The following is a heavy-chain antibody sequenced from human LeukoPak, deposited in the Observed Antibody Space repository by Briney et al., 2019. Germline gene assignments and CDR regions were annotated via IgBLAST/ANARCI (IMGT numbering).Heavy chain of an antibody. Sequence: GGSLRLSCAASGFSFSTYWMSWVRQAPGKGLQWVANIKQDGSEKNYVDSVKGRFTISRDNAKNSLYLQMNSLRAEDTAVYYCARARLTLARQVIIKADYWGQGILVTVSS. V-gene: IGHV3-7*03. CDR1: GFSFSTYW. CDR2: IKQDGSEK. CDR3: ARARLTLARQVIIKADY. D-gene: IGHD3-10*01. J-gene: IGHJ4*02.